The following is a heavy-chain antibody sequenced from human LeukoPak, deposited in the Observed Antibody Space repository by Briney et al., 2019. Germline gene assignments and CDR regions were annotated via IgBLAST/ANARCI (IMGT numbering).Heavy chain of an antibody. J-gene: IGHJ4*02. CDR1: GFTFSSYG. CDR2: IWYDGSNK. CDR3: GEYLALGQRLAFDY. Sequence: QSGGSVRLSCAASGFTFSSYGMHWVRQAPGKGLVWVAYIWYDGSNKYYADSVKGRFTISRDNSKKTLYLQMNSLRAEDTAVYYGGEYLALGQRLAFDYWGQGTLFTVSS. D-gene: IGHD6-19*01. V-gene: IGHV3-30*02.